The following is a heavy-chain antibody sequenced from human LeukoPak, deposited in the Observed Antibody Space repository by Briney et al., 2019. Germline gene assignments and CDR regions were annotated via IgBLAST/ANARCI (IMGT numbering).Heavy chain of an antibody. Sequence: GGSLRLSCAASGFTFSSYSMIWVRQAPGKGLEWVSSISSSSSYIYYADSVKGRFTISRDNAKNSLYLQMNSLRAEDTAVYYCARDRVPNYYDSSGYYYVVPYFDYWGQGTLVTVSS. CDR3: ARDRVPNYYDSSGYYYVVPYFDY. J-gene: IGHJ4*02. D-gene: IGHD3-22*01. V-gene: IGHV3-21*01. CDR2: ISSSSSYI. CDR1: GFTFSSYS.